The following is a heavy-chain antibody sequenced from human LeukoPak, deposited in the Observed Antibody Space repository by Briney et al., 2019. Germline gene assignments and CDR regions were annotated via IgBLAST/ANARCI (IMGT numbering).Heavy chain of an antibody. J-gene: IGHJ4*02. CDR2: IKQDGSEK. Sequence: GGSLRLSCAASGFTFSSYWMSWVRQAPGKGLEWVANIKQDGSEKYYVDSVKGRFTISRDNAKNSLYLQMNSLRAEDTAVYYCARDPHFNNVYSSSQSEFDYWGQGTLVTVSS. CDR1: GFTFSSYW. D-gene: IGHD6-6*01. CDR3: ARDPHFNNVYSSSQSEFDY. V-gene: IGHV3-7*01.